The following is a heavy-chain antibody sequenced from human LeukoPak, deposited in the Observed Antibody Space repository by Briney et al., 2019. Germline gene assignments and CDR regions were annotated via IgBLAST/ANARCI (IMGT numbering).Heavy chain of an antibody. CDR3: ARDVAYCGGDCYSDAFDI. CDR2: IYTSGST. V-gene: IGHV4-4*07. D-gene: IGHD2-21*01. Sequence: SETLSFTCTVSGGSISSYYWSWIRQPAGKGLEWIGRIYTSGSTNYNPSLKSRVTMSVDTSKNQFSLKLSSVTAADTAVYYCARDVAYCGGDCYSDAFDIWGQGTMVTVSS. CDR1: GGSISSYY. J-gene: IGHJ3*02.